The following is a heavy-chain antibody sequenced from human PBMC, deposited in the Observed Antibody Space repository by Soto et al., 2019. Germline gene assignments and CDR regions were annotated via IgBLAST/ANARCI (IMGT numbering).Heavy chain of an antibody. CDR1: GGSISSGDYS. D-gene: IGHD6-19*01. Sequence: LSLTCAVSGGSISSGDYSWSWIRQPPGKGLEWVGYIYHTGSTYYNPSLKSRVTISIDRSKNQFSLYLSSVTAADTAVYYCAATEIAVAGTSLGYWGQVTLVTSPQ. CDR3: AATEIAVAGTSLGY. J-gene: IGHJ4*02. CDR2: IYHTGST. V-gene: IGHV4-30-2*01.